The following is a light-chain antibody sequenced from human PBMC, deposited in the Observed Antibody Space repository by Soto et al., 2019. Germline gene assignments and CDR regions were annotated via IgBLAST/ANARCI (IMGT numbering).Light chain of an antibody. Sequence: EIVMKQSPATLSVSPGERTTLSCRASQSVSSNLAWYQQKPGQAPRLLIYGASTRATGIPARFSGSGSGTDFTLTISSLQSEDFAVYYCQQYNNWTFGQGTKV. CDR1: QSVSSN. J-gene: IGKJ1*01. CDR2: GAS. CDR3: QQYNNWT. V-gene: IGKV3-15*01.